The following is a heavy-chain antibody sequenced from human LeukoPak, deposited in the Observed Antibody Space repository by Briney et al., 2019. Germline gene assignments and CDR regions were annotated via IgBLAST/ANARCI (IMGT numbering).Heavy chain of an antibody. D-gene: IGHD2-2*01. V-gene: IGHV3-23*01. Sequence: GGSLRLSCAASGFTFSSYAMSWVRQAPGKGLEWVSAISGSGGSTYYADSVKGRFTISRDNSKNTLYLQMNSLRAEDTAVYHCAKAPRAFIVVVPAATPFDYWGQGTLVTVSS. CDR3: AKAPRAFIVVVPAATPFDY. CDR1: GFTFSSYA. J-gene: IGHJ4*02. CDR2: ISGSGGST.